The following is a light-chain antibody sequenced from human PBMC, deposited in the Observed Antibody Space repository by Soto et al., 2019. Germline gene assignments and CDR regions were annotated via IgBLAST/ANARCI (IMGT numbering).Light chain of an antibody. J-gene: IGKJ1*01. CDR2: GAS. CDR3: QQYGSSPRT. Sequence: EIVLTQSPGTLSLSPGERATLSCRASQSVSSSYLAWYQQKPGQAPRLLIYGASSRATGIPVRFSSSGSGTDFTSTISVLEPEDFAVYYCQQYGSSPRTFGQGTKVEIK. CDR1: QSVSSSY. V-gene: IGKV3-20*01.